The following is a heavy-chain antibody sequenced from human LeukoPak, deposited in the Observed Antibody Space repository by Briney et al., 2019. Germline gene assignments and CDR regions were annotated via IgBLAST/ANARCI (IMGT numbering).Heavy chain of an antibody. Sequence: PSETLSLTCTVSGGSISVYYWSWIRQPPGKGLEWIGYISYSGSTTYNPSLKSRVSISIDTSTNQFSLKLTSVTAADTAVYYCARRYYYDSSGYYAGYDYWGQGTLVTVSS. CDR1: GGSISVYY. D-gene: IGHD3-22*01. CDR2: ISYSGST. J-gene: IGHJ4*02. CDR3: ARRYYYDSSGYYAGYDY. V-gene: IGHV4-59*08.